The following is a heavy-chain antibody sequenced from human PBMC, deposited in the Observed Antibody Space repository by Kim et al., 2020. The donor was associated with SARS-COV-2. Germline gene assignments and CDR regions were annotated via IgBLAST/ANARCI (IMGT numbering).Heavy chain of an antibody. Sequence: SETLSLTCTVSGYSISSGYYWGWIRQPPGKGLEWIGNIYHSGTTFYNWSLKSRVTISVDTSKNQFSLKLTSVTAADTGMYYCARVRDGRNRFDPWGQGTL. CDR3: ARVRDGRNRFDP. CDR1: GYSISSGYY. V-gene: IGHV4-38-2*02. CDR2: IYHSGTT. J-gene: IGHJ5*02.